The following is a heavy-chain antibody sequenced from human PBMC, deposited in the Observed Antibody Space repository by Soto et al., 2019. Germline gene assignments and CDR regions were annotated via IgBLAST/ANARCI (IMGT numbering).Heavy chain of an antibody. CDR3: ARDIDSTFDY. J-gene: IGHJ4*02. Sequence: QVQLVESGGGVVQPGRSLRLSCAASGFTFSSYSMHWVRQAPGKGLEWVAVIGYDGSDKDYADSVKGRFTISRDNSKNTVYVQMNSVRVEDTAVYYCARDIDSTFDYWGQGTLVTVSS. CDR1: GFTFSSYS. D-gene: IGHD2-15*01. V-gene: IGHV3-33*01. CDR2: IGYDGSDK.